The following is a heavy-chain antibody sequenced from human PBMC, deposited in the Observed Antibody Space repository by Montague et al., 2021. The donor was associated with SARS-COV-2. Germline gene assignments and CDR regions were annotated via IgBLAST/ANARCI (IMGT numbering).Heavy chain of an antibody. D-gene: IGHD3-16*02. CDR1: GFSLNTNGMG. Sequence: PALVKPTQTLTLTCTVSGFSLNTNGMGVGWISQPPGEAPAWLALIYWDDDKRYSPSLKTRLTITKDTSRNQVVLTMTNVDPGDTGTYFCARYTSRMYGSFDYWGQGALASVSS. J-gene: IGHJ4*02. V-gene: IGHV2-5*02. CDR3: ARYTSRMYGSFDY. CDR2: IYWDDDK.